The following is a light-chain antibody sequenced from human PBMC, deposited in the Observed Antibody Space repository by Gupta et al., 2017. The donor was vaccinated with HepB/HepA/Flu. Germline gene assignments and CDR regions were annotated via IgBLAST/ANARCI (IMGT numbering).Light chain of an antibody. CDR1: PSVRSSY. J-gene: IGKJ1*01. CDR3: QHEGSSPWT. Sequence: ELVLTQSPRTLSLSPGERATLSCRVSPSVRSSYIGWYQQKPGQAPRLLIYGASSRSTGIPDRFSGSGSVTDFSLTISRLEPEDFAVYYCQHEGSSPWTFGQGTKVEIK. CDR2: GAS. V-gene: IGKV3-20*01.